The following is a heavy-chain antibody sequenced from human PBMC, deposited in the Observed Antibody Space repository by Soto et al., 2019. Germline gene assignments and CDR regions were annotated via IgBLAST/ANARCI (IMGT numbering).Heavy chain of an antibody. J-gene: IGHJ6*03. CDR1: SGSFSGYY. Sequence: SETLSLTCAVYSGSFSGYYWSWIRQTPGKGLEWIGEINHSGSTNYNPSLKSRVTISVDTSKNQFSLKLSSVTAADTAVYYCARYSSGSGTYYKPQSLYYYYMDVWGKGTTVTVSS. D-gene: IGHD3-10*01. CDR2: INHSGST. V-gene: IGHV4-34*01. CDR3: ARYSSGSGTYYKPQSLYYYYMDV.